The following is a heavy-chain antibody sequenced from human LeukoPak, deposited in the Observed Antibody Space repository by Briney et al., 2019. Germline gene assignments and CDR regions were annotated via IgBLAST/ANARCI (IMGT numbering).Heavy chain of an antibody. CDR1: GFTFSGYA. CDR2: ISYDGSNK. J-gene: IGHJ4*02. CDR3: ARDGRDSSGWYFDY. V-gene: IGHV3-30-3*01. Sequence: GGSLRLSYAASGFTFSGYAMSWVRQAPGKGLEWVAVISYDGSNKYYADSVKGRFTISRDNSKNTLYLQMNSLRAEDTAVYYCARDGRDSSGWYFDYWGQGTLVTVSS. D-gene: IGHD6-19*01.